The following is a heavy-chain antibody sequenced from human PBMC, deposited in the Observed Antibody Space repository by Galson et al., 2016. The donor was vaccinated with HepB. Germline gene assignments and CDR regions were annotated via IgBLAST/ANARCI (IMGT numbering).Heavy chain of an antibody. V-gene: IGHV1-69*13. Sequence: SVKVSCKASGGNLNSYAINWLRQAPGQGLEWMGGIIPIFGTTIYAQMFLDRVTITADGSTSTAYMELRSLKSDDTAFYYCARMSTIHGFRWYFDLWGRGTLVSVSS. CDR3: ARMSTIHGFRWYFDL. J-gene: IGHJ2*01. CDR2: IIPIFGTT. D-gene: IGHD5-24*01. CDR1: GGNLNSYA.